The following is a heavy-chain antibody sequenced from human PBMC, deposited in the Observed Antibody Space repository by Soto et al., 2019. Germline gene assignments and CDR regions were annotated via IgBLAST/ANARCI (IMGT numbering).Heavy chain of an antibody. Sequence: PGGSLRLSCAASGFTFSSYSMNWVRQAPGKGLEWVSSISSSSSYIYYADSVKGRFTISRDNAKNSLYLQMNSLRAEDTAVYYCARDGPYQLLRYAFDIWGQGTMVTVSS. CDR2: ISSSSSYI. V-gene: IGHV3-21*01. CDR1: GFTFSSYS. D-gene: IGHD2-2*01. CDR3: ARDGPYQLLRYAFDI. J-gene: IGHJ3*02.